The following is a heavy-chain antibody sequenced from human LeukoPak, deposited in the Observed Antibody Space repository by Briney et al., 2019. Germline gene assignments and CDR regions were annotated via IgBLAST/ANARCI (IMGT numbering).Heavy chain of an antibody. CDR3: ARDKGSSWYDY. CDR1: GFPFSRYT. CDR2: ISSSSSYI. J-gene: IGHJ4*02. V-gene: IGHV3-21*01. Sequence: PGGSLRLSCAASGFPFSRYTMNWVRQAPGKGLEWVSSISSSSSYIYYADSVKGRFTISRDNAKNSLYLQMNSLRAEDTAVYYCARDKGSSWYDYWGQGTLVTVSS. D-gene: IGHD6-13*01.